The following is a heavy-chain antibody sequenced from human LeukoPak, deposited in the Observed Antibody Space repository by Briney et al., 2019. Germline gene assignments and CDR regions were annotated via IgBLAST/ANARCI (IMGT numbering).Heavy chain of an antibody. CDR1: GYTFTSYD. Sequence: ASVKVSCKASGYTFTSYDINWVRQATGQGLEWMGWMNPNSGNTGYAQKFQGRVTMTRNTSISTAYMELSSLRSEDPAVYYCARVGKLTRYYYYYMDVWGKGTTVTVSS. CDR3: ARVGKLTRYYYYYMDV. D-gene: IGHD7-27*01. CDR2: MNPNSGNT. J-gene: IGHJ6*03. V-gene: IGHV1-8*01.